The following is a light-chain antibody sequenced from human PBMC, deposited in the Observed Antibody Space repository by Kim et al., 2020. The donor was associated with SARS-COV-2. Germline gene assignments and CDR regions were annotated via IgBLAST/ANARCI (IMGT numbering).Light chain of an antibody. Sequence: DIQVTQSPSTLSASVGDRVTITCRASQSINNLLAWYQQKPGKAHKLLIYRASTLQSGVPSRFSGRGSGTEFTLTINSLQPDDFATYYCLSGTFGQGTKVDIK. J-gene: IGKJ1*01. V-gene: IGKV1-5*03. CDR3: LSGT. CDR2: RAS. CDR1: QSINNL.